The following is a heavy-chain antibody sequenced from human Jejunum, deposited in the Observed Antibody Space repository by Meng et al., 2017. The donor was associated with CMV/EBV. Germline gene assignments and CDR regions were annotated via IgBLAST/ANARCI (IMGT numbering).Heavy chain of an antibody. CDR2: IRDSGANT. CDR3: ARALGLGAVMPNYDAFDL. D-gene: IGHD6-19*01. V-gene: IGHV3-23*01. Sequence: SGYGMSWVRQAPGKGPEWVSAIRDSGANTYYAGSVTGRFTISRDNSHNTLYLQMHSLRAEDTAVYYCARALGLGAVMPNYDAFDLWGQGTVVTVSS. CDR1: SGYG. J-gene: IGHJ3*01.